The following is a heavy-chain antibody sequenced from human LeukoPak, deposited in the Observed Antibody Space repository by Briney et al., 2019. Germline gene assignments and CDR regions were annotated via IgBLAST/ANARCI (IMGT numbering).Heavy chain of an antibody. Sequence: ASVKVSCKVSGYTFTSYGISWVRQAPGQGLEWMGRIIPIFGTANYAQKFQGRVTITTDESTSTAYMELSSLRSEDTAVYYCARGSRYSSGWIDYWGQGTLVTVSS. CDR1: GYTFTSYG. D-gene: IGHD6-19*01. V-gene: IGHV1-69*05. CDR3: ARGSRYSSGWIDY. J-gene: IGHJ4*02. CDR2: IIPIFGTA.